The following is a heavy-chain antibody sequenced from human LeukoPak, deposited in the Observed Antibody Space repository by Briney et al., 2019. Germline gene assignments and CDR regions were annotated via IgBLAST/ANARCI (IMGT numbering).Heavy chain of an antibody. J-gene: IGHJ6*03. Sequence: GGSLRLSCAASGFTFSSFGMHWVRQAPGKGLEWVAFIRYDGSNKYYADSVQGRFTISRDNSKTTLYLQMNRLKGDDRAVYYCAKDNDFWSGYTSFMDVWGKGTTVIVSS. CDR3: AKDNDFWSGYTSFMDV. D-gene: IGHD3-3*01. V-gene: IGHV3-30*02. CDR2: IRYDGSNK. CDR1: GFTFSSFG.